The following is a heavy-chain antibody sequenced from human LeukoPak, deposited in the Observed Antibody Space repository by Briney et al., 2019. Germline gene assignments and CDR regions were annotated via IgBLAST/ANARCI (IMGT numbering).Heavy chain of an antibody. CDR1: GGPISRHY. CDR2: IYYSGST. V-gene: IGHV4-59*11. Sequence: SEPLSLTCSVSGGPISRHYWSWIPQPPGKGLEWFAYIYYSGSTNYNPSLKSRVTISVDTAKNQFSLKLSSVTAADTAVYYCARAIAVAGTVGDFDYWGQGTLVTVSS. CDR3: ARAIAVAGTVGDFDY. D-gene: IGHD6-19*01. J-gene: IGHJ4*02.